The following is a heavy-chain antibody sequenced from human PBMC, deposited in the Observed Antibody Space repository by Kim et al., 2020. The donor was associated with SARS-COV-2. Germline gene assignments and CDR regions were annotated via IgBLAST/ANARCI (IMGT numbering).Heavy chain of an antibody. CDR1: GYTLDELG. D-gene: IGHD3-10*01. CDR2: FDPEEGET. V-gene: IGHV1-24*01. CDR3: AVVGDLLDLLDY. Sequence: ASVKVSCQVSGYTLDELGIQWVRQAPGKGLEWMGGFDPEEGETFYAQKFQGRVTMTEDTSTDTGYMELNSLTSEDTAVYYCAVVGDLLDLLDYWGQGTLV. J-gene: IGHJ4*02.